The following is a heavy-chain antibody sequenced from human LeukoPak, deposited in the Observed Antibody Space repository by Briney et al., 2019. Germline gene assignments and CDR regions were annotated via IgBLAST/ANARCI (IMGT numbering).Heavy chain of an antibody. CDR1: GYTFSDYD. J-gene: IGHJ6*03. CDR2: INPNSGNA. CDR3: ARALAWGGSSYSYYYMDV. Sequence: GASVKVSCKASGYTFSDYDINWVRQSTGQGLEWMVWINPNSGNAGYAQKFQGRVTMTRNTSISTAYMELSSLRSEDTAVYYCARALAWGGSSYSYYYMDVWDKGTTVTVSS. D-gene: IGHD1-26*01. V-gene: IGHV1-8*01.